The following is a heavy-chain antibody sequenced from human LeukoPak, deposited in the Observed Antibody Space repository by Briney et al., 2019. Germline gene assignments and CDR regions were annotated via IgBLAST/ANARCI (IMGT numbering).Heavy chain of an antibody. D-gene: IGHD3-16*01. J-gene: IGHJ5*01. Sequence: SVKVSCKASGGTFSSYAISWVRQAPGQGLEWMGGIIPIFGTANYAQKFQGRVTITTDESTSTAYMELSSLRSEDTAVYYCARAITPGLLRNWFDSWGQGTLVTVSS. CDR1: GGTFSSYA. CDR3: ARAITPGLLRNWFDS. CDR2: IIPIFGTA. V-gene: IGHV1-69*05.